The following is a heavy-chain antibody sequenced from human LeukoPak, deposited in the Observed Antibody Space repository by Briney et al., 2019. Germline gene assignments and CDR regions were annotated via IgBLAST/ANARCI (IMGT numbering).Heavy chain of an antibody. CDR1: AGSISSGSW. D-gene: IGHD5-12*01. Sequence: PSETLSLTCAVSAGSISSGSWWNWVRQPPGKGLEWIGEIYHSGSTNYNPSLKSRVTISPDKSKNQFSLKQYSVTAADTAVYYCARYRGASGYHFDYWGQGTLVTVSS. V-gene: IGHV4-4*02. CDR2: IYHSGST. J-gene: IGHJ4*02. CDR3: ARYRGASGYHFDY.